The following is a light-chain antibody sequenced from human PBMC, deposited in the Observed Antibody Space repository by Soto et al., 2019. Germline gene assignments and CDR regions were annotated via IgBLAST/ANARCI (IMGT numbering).Light chain of an antibody. CDR1: SGSIASNY. J-gene: IGLJ2*01. Sequence: NFMLXQPXSXSESPGKTVTISCTRSSGSIASNYVQWYQQRPGSAPTTVIYEDNQRPSGVPDRFSGSIDSSSNSASLTISGLKTEDEADYYCQSYDSSNVVFGGGTKLTVL. CDR3: QSYDSSNVV. CDR2: EDN. V-gene: IGLV6-57*04.